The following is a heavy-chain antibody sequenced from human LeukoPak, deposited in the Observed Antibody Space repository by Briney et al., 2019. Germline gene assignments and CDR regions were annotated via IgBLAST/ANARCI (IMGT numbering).Heavy chain of an antibody. CDR2: IIPILGTA. D-gene: IGHD5-18*01. J-gene: IGHJ4*02. CDR1: GGTFSSYA. V-gene: IGHV1-69*11. CDR3: AATPQGGYSYGRFDY. Sequence: SVKVSCKASGGTFSSYAISWVRQAPGQGLEWMGRIIPILGTANYAQKFQGRVTITADESTSTAYMELSSLRSEDTAVYYCAATPQGGYSYGRFDYWGQGTLVTVSS.